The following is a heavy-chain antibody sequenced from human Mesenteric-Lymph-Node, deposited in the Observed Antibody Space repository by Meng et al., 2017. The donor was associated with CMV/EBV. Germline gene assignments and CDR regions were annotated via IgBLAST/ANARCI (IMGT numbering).Heavy chain of an antibody. CDR1: GFTFSRSG. Sequence: SVKVSCKASGFTFSRSGVQWVRQARGQRLEWVGFIFVGSGNTNYAQKFQDRVTITRDMSTSTAYMELSSLRSDDTAMYYCAADYCGSAGRPCNLEYWGQGTLVTVSS. D-gene: IGHD1-26*01. CDR2: IFVGSGNT. V-gene: IGHV1-58*01. CDR3: AADYCGSAGRPCNLEY. J-gene: IGHJ4*02.